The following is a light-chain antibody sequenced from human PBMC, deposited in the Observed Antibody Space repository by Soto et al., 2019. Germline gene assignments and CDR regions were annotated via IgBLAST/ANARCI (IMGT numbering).Light chain of an antibody. CDR1: SSDVGAYNY. Sequence: QSALTQPPSASGSPGQSVTISCTGSSSDVGAYNYVSWYQQHPGKAPKLMIYEVTKRPSGVPDRFSGSKSGSTASLTVSGLQAEDEADYYCSSYAGSNNLPFGGGTKLTVL. CDR3: SSYAGSNNLP. CDR2: EVT. J-gene: IGLJ3*02. V-gene: IGLV2-8*01.